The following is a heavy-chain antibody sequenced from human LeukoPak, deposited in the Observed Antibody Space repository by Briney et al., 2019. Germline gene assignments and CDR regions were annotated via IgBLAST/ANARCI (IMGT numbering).Heavy chain of an antibody. J-gene: IGHJ4*02. CDR1: GGIFCSHA. D-gene: IGHD2-15*01. CDR2: IIPIFGTT. V-gene: IGHV1-69*01. CDR3: ASRSGSTNFDY. Sequence: SVKVSCKDSGGIFCSHAISWVRQAPGQGLEWMGGIIPIFGTTNYAQKFQGRVTITADESTSTTYMELSSLRSEDTAVYYCASRSGSTNFDYWGQGTGITVSS.